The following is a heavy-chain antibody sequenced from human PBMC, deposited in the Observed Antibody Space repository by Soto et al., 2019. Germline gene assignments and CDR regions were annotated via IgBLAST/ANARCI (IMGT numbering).Heavy chain of an antibody. V-gene: IGHV3-23*01. D-gene: IGHD4-4*01. CDR1: GFTFSSYG. J-gene: IGHJ4*02. Sequence: GGSLRLSCAASGFTFSSYGMHWVRQAPGKGLEWVSAISGSGGATYYADSVKGRFTVSRDNSRNTVYLQVDSLRVEDTAVYHCAKDRQYPRDYFHYWGQGTLVTVSS. CDR2: ISGSGGAT. CDR3: AKDRQYPRDYFHY.